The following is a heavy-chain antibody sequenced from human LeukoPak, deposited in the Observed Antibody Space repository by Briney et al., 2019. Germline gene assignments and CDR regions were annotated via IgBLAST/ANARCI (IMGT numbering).Heavy chain of an antibody. D-gene: IGHD6-13*01. CDR2: IYPGHSDT. CDR3: ARRYRSSWYYFDY. CDR1: GYSFTTYC. Sequence: ESPEISCKTSGYSFTTYCIGWVPHMPGKGLECMGIIYPGHSDTRYSPSFQGQVTISADKSISTAYLQWSSLKASDSAMYYCARRYRSSWYYFDYWGQRCVATVSS. J-gene: IGHJ4*02. V-gene: IGHV5-51*01.